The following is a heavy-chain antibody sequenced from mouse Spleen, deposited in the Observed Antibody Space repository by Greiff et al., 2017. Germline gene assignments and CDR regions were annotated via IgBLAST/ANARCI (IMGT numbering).Heavy chain of an antibody. CDR1: GFTFSDYG. CDR3: ASYYSNYGSAMDY. D-gene: IGHD2-5*01. V-gene: IGHV5-17*01. J-gene: IGHJ4*01. Sequence: EVQLVESGGGLVKPGGSLKLSCAASGFTFSDYGMHWVRQAPEKGLEWVAYISSGSSTIYYADTVKGRFTISRDNAKNTLFLQMTSLRSEDTAMYYCASYYSNYGSAMDYWGQGTSVTVSS. CDR2: ISSGSSTI.